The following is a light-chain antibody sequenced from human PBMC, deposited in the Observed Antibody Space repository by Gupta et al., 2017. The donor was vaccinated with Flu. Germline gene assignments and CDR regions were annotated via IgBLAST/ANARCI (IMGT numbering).Light chain of an antibody. J-gene: IGKJ2*01. CDR3: QQFERDAHT. CDR1: QGISNY. Sequence: PSFLSASVGDEVSITCRASQGISNYLAWYQHKPGKAPKLLIYVASILQSGVPSRFSGTASGTEFTLTISTMQPEDFATYYCQQFERDAHTFGPGTKLEI. V-gene: IGKV1-9*01. CDR2: VAS.